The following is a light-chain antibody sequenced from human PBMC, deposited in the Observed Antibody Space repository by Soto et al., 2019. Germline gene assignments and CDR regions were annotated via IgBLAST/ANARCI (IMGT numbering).Light chain of an antibody. V-gene: IGKV3-20*01. CDR1: QSVSSSY. CDR3: QQYGSSPRT. Sequence: ENVLTQSPGTLSLSPGERATLSCRASQSVSSSYLAWYQQKPGQAPRLLIYGASSRATGIPDRFSGSGSGTDFTLTISRLEPEDFXVXXCQQYGSSPRTFGQGTKVEIK. CDR2: GAS. J-gene: IGKJ1*01.